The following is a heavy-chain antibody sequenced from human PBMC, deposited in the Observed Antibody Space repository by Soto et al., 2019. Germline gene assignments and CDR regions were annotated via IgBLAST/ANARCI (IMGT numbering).Heavy chain of an antibody. D-gene: IGHD4-17*01. Sequence: ASVKVSCKSSGYTFSSYHLNWVRQATGQGLEWMGSMDPNSGDTIFAQKFQGRVTMTRSTSISTAYMELSSLTFDDTAGYFCARAHNSGDVDYWGQGTLVTAPQ. CDR2: MDPNSGDT. CDR1: GYTFSSYH. V-gene: IGHV1-8*01. CDR3: ARAHNSGDVDY. J-gene: IGHJ4*02.